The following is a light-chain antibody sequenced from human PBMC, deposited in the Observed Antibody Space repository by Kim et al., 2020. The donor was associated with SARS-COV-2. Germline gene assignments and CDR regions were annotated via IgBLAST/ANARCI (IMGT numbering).Light chain of an antibody. Sequence: ASVGDRVIITCRASQGIANNVAWFQQKPGKAPKSLIYAASSLESGVPSRFSGSGSGTDFILTISSLQPEDYVTYYCQQYDGYPRTFGQGTKVDIK. CDR1: QGIANN. CDR3: QQYDGYPRT. CDR2: AAS. J-gene: IGKJ1*01. V-gene: IGKV1-16*01.